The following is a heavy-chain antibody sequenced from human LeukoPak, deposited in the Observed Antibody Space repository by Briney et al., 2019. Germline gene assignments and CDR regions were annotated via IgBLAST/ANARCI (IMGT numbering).Heavy chain of an antibody. V-gene: IGHV1-2*02. CDR2: INPSSGGT. J-gene: IGHJ4*02. Sequence: ASVKLSCTASGYTFTGYYMHWGRQPPGPGLERMGWINPSSGGTNYAQKFQGRVTMTRDTSISTAYMELSSLRSDDTAVYYCARTPLLPAPEDYWGQGTLVTVS. CDR1: GYTFTGYY. CDR3: ARTPLLPAPEDY. D-gene: IGHD1-14*01.